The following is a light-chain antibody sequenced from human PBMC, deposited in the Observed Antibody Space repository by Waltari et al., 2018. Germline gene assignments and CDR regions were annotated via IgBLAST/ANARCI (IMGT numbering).Light chain of an antibody. Sequence: DIQMTQSPSPLSASVGDRVTITCRASQSISNWLAWYQQKPGKAPILLIYRASILKSGVPSRVSGNGSGTQFTLTISSLQPGDFATYYCQQYNTYSSFGQGTKLEIK. CDR1: QSISNW. CDR2: RAS. V-gene: IGKV1-5*03. CDR3: QQYNTYSS. J-gene: IGKJ2*01.